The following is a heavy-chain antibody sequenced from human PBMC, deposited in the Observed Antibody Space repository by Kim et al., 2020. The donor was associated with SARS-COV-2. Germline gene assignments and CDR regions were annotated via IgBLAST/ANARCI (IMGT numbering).Heavy chain of an antibody. Sequence: SETLSLTCAVYGGSFSGYYWSWIRQPPGKGLEWIGEINHSGRTNYNPSLKSRVTISVDTSKNQFSLKLTSVTAADTAVYYCARRSSTTSGSGGAYCDLWGQGTLVTVSS. CDR2: INHSGRT. V-gene: IGHV4-34*01. CDR1: GGSFSGYY. CDR3: ARRSSTTSGSGGAYCDL. J-gene: IGHJ4*02. D-gene: IGHD3-10*01.